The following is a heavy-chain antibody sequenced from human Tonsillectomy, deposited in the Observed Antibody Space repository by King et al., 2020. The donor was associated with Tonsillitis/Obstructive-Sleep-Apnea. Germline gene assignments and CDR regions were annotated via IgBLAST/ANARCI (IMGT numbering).Heavy chain of an antibody. Sequence: VQLVESGGGLVQPGGSLRLSCAASGFTFSSYEMNWVRQAPGKGLEWVSYISSSASTIYYADSVKGRFTISRDNAKNSLYLQMNSLRAEDTAVYYCARIMYYDFWSGPNGGFDYWGQGTLVTVSP. CDR2: ISSSASTI. CDR1: GFTFSSYE. D-gene: IGHD3-3*01. CDR3: ARIMYYDFWSGPNGGFDY. V-gene: IGHV3-48*03. J-gene: IGHJ4*02.